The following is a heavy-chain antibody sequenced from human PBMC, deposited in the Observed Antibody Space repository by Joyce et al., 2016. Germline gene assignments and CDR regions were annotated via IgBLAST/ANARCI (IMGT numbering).Heavy chain of an antibody. J-gene: IGHJ4*02. Sequence: QLQLQESGPGLVKPSETLSLTCSASGGSISSSSYYWGWIRQPPGKGLEWIGSIYYSGSTYYNPSVRSRVTISVDTSKNQFSLKLASVTAADTAIYYCARPGDSTGYYYARWGQGTLVTVSS. D-gene: IGHD3-22*01. CDR3: ARPGDSTGYYYAR. CDR1: GGSISSSSYY. CDR2: IYYSGST. V-gene: IGHV4-39*01.